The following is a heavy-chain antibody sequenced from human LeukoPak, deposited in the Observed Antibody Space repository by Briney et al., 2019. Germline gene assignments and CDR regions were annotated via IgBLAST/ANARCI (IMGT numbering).Heavy chain of an antibody. CDR3: ARHGRRGSYRSNNWFDP. D-gene: IGHD3-16*02. J-gene: IGHJ5*02. V-gene: IGHV4-34*01. Sequence: SETLSLTCAVYGGSFSGYYWSWIRQPPGKGLEWIGEINHSGSTNYNPSLKSRVTISVDTSKNQFSLKLSSVTTADTAVYYCARHGRRGSYRSNNWFDPWGQGTLVTVSS. CDR2: INHSGST. CDR1: GGSFSGYY.